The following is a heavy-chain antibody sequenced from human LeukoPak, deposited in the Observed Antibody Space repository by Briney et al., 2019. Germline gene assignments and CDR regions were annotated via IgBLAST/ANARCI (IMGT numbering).Heavy chain of an antibody. CDR2: IDHSDSYT. J-gene: IGHJ6*02. D-gene: IGHD6-13*01. Sequence: GESLKISCKGSGYSFTSYWISWVRQMPGKGLEWMGRIDHSDSYTNYSPSFQGHVTISADKSISTACLQWSSLKASDTAMYYCASPGYSNYGYYYGMDVWGQGTTVTVSS. V-gene: IGHV5-10-1*01. CDR3: ASPGYSNYGYYYGMDV. CDR1: GYSFTSYW.